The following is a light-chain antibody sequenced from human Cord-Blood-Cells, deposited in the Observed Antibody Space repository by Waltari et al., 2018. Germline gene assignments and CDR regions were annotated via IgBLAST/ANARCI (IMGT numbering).Light chain of an antibody. Sequence: QSALTQPASVSGSPGQSITISCTGTSSDVGGYNYVSWYQQHPGKAPKLMIYDVSKRPSGVSHHFSGSKSGNAASLTISGLQAEDEADYYCSSYTSSSNWVFGGGTKLTVL. V-gene: IGLV2-14*01. CDR3: SSYTSSSNWV. CDR1: SSDVGGYNY. CDR2: DVS. J-gene: IGLJ3*02.